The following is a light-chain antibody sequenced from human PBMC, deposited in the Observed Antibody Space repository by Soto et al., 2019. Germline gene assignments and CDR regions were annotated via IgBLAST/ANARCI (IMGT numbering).Light chain of an antibody. CDR1: QGISTY. CDR3: QQVKSYPLT. V-gene: IGKV1-9*01. Sequence: DIKLTQSPSFLSASVGDRVTITCRATQGISTYLAWYQHKPGTAPKLLIYTASTLQSGVPSRFSGSGSGTDFTLTISSLQPEDFATYYCQQVKSYPLTFGGGTKVEIK. CDR2: TAS. J-gene: IGKJ4*01.